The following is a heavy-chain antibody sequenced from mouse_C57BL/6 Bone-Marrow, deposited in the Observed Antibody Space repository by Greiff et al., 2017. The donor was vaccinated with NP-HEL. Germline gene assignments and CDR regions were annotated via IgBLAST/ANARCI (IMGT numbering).Heavy chain of an antibody. V-gene: IGHV3-1*01. CDR2: ISYSGST. CDR1: GYSITSGYD. D-gene: IGHD5-1*01. CDR3: ARSTRHFDY. J-gene: IGHJ2*01. Sequence: EVQLQQSGPGMVKPSQSLSLTCTVTGYSITSGYDWHWIRHFPGNKLEWMGYISYSGSTNYNPSLKSRISITHDTSKNHFFLKLNSVTTEDTATYYCARSTRHFDYWGQGTTLTVSS.